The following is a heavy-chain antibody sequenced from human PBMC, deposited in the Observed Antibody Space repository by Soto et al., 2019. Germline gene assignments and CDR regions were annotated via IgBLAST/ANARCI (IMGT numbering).Heavy chain of an antibody. V-gene: IGHV1-69*01. D-gene: IGHD3-3*01. CDR1: GGTISSFG. CDR2: IVPIDGST. J-gene: IGHJ4*02. Sequence: QVQLVQSGAEVKKPGSSVKVSCTTSGGTISSFGMNWVRQAPGQGLEWMGGIVPIDGSTKYAEKFQGRVTITAEASTVTVCMHLSSLRSEDTAVYYCARSFTKSRRGGVAFDYWGQGALLTVSP. CDR3: ARSFTKSRRGGVAFDY.